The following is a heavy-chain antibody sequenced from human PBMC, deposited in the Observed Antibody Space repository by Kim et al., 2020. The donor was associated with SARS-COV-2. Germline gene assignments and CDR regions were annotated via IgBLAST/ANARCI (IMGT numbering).Heavy chain of an antibody. J-gene: IGHJ5*02. CDR2: IKQDGSEK. V-gene: IGHV3-7*03. CDR1: GFTFSSYW. Sequence: GGSLRLSCAASGFTFSSYWMSWVRQAPGKGLEWVANIKQDGSEKYYVDSVKGRFTISRDNAKNSLYLQMNSLRAEDTAVYYCARVRRSNKVGYCSSTSCYTWWFGPWGQGTLVTVSS. CDR3: ARVRRSNKVGYCSSTSCYTWWFGP. D-gene: IGHD2-2*02.